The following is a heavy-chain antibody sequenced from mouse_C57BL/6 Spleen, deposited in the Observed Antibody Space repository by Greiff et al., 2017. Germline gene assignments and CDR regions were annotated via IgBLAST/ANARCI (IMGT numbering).Heavy chain of an antibody. CDR2: IDPSDSYT. Sequence: QVQLQQPGAELVMPGASVKLSCKASGYTFTSYWMHWVKQRPGQGLEWIGKIDPSDSYTNYNQKFKGKSTLTVDKSSSTAYMQLSSLTSEDSAVYYCARREYNYFDYWGQGTTLTVSS. D-gene: IGHD1-3*01. V-gene: IGHV1-69*01. CDR3: ARREYNYFDY. CDR1: GYTFTSYW. J-gene: IGHJ2*01.